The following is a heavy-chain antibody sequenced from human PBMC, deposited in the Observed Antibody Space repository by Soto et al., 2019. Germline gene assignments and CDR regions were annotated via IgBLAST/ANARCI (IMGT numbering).Heavy chain of an antibody. J-gene: IGHJ4*02. CDR2: IYYTGSP. V-gene: IGHV4-59*01. Sequence: SETLSLTCTLSGCSMSSYYWTWIRQAPGKGLEWIGYIYYTGSPKYNPSLKSRVTISADRFKNQFSLDLNSVTAADTAVYYCARGPCSSSSCYGFDYWGQGILVTVS. CDR3: ARGPCSSSSCYGFDY. CDR1: GCSMSSYY. D-gene: IGHD2-2*01.